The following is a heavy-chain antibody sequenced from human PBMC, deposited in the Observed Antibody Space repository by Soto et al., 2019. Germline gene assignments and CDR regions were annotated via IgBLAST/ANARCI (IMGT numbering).Heavy chain of an antibody. V-gene: IGHV1-3*01. J-gene: IGHJ4*02. D-gene: IGHD3-3*01. CDR3: ARVHFWSGYYYYFDY. CDR1: GYTFTSYA. CDR2: INAGNGNT. Sequence: ASVKVSCKASGYTFTSYAMHWVRQAPGQRLEWMGWINAGNGNTKYSQKFQGRVTITRDTSASTAYMELSSLRSEDTAVYYCARVHFWSGYYYYFDYWGQGTLVTVSS.